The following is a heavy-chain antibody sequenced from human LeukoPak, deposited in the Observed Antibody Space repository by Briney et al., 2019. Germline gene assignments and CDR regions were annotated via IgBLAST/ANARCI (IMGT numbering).Heavy chain of an antibody. CDR1: GGSISSYY. J-gene: IGHJ4*02. Sequence: PSETLSLTCTVSGGSISSYYWSCIRQPPGKGLEWLGYIYYSGSTNYNPSLKSRVTISVDTSKNQFSLKLSSVTAADTAVYYCARAAMVRGVPIYYFDYWGQGTLVTVSS. V-gene: IGHV4-59*01. CDR2: IYYSGST. CDR3: ARAAMVRGVPIYYFDY. D-gene: IGHD3-10*01.